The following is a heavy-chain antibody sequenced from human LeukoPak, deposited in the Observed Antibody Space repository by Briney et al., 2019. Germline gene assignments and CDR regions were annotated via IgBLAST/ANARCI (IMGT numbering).Heavy chain of an antibody. Sequence: PSETLSLTCTVSGGPISSYYWSWIRQPAGKGLEWIGRIYTSGSTNYNPSLKSRVTMSVDTSKNQFSLKLNSVTAADTAVYYCARDLIDIVVVPAARTYYYYGMDVWGQGTTVTVSS. J-gene: IGHJ6*02. CDR1: GGPISSYY. V-gene: IGHV4-4*07. CDR2: IYTSGST. D-gene: IGHD2-2*01. CDR3: ARDLIDIVVVPAARTYYYYGMDV.